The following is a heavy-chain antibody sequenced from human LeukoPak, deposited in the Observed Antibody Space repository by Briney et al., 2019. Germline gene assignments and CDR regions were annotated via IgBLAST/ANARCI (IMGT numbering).Heavy chain of an antibody. V-gene: IGHV3-30*18. CDR2: ISYDGSNK. CDR1: GFTFSSYG. CDR3: AKDLLYYYDSSGEGAFDI. J-gene: IGHJ3*02. D-gene: IGHD3-22*01. Sequence: GGSLRLSCAASGFTFSSYGMHWVRQAPGKGLEWVAVISYDGSNKYYADSVKGRFTISRDNSKNTLYLQMNSLRAEDTAVYYCAKDLLYYYDSSGEGAFDIWGQGTMVTVSS.